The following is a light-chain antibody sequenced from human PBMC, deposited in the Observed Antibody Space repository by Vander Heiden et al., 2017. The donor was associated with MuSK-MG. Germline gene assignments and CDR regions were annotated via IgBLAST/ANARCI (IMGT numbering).Light chain of an antibody. V-gene: IGKV3-20*01. J-gene: IGKJ1*01. Sequence: ELVLTQSPGTLSMSPGERATLSSSASQCVSRSYLAWYQQKPGQAPRLLIYGVSSRATGIPDRFSGSGSGTEFTLTISRLDPEDFAVYYCQQEDSSPITFGQGTQVEIK. CDR1: QCVSRSY. CDR2: GVS. CDR3: QQEDSSPIT.